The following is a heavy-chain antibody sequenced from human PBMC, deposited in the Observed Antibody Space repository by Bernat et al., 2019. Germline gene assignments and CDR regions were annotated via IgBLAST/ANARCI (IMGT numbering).Heavy chain of an antibody. V-gene: IGHV4-39*01. J-gene: IGHJ4*02. CDR2: IYYRGST. CDR1: GGSISSSSYY. CDR3: AGHTVRYSLYYFDY. Sequence: QLQLQESGPGLVKPSETLSLTCTVSGGSISSSSYYWGWIRQPPGKGLEWIGSIYYRGSTYYNQSLKSRVTIAVDTSKNQFSLKLSSVTAADTAVYYCAGHTVRYSLYYFDYWGQGTLVTVSS. D-gene: IGHD1-14*01.